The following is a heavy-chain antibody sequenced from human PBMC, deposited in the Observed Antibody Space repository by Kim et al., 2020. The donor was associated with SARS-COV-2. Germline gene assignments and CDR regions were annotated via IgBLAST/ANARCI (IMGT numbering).Heavy chain of an antibody. CDR2: IYHSGST. D-gene: IGHD3-3*01. Sequence: SETLSLTCAVSGGSISSSNWWSWVRQPPGKGLEWIGEIYHSGSTNYNPSLKSRVTISVDKSKNQFSLKLSSVTAADTAVYYCASFGSQYYYYYGMDVWGQGTTVTVSS. CDR1: GGSISSSNW. V-gene: IGHV4-4*02. CDR3: ASFGSQYYYYYGMDV. J-gene: IGHJ6*02.